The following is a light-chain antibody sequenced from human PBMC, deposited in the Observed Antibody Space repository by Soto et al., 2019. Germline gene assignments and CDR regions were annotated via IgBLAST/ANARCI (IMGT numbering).Light chain of an antibody. V-gene: IGLV2-14*01. J-gene: IGLJ1*01. CDR2: DVS. CDR3: CSFAGNYLYV. CDR1: SSDIGGYNY. Sequence: QSALTQPASVSGSPGQSITISCTGTSSDIGGYNYVSWYQQHPGKAHKLMIYDVSNRPSGVSNRFSGSKSGNTASLTISCLXXEDEADYYCCSFAGNYLYVCGTG.